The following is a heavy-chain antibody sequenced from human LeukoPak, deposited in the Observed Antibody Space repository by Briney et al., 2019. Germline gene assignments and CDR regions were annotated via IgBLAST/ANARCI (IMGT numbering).Heavy chain of an antibody. V-gene: IGHV3-48*02. D-gene: IGHD1-1*01. CDR1: GFTFSSYS. CDR2: ISSSSSTI. Sequence: GGSLRLSCAASGFTFSSYSMNWVRQAPGKGLEWVSYISSSSSTIYYADSVKGRFTISRDNAKNSLYLQMNSLRDEDTAVYYCASTTRVFRYYFDYWGQGTLVTASS. CDR3: ASTTRVFRYYFDY. J-gene: IGHJ4*02.